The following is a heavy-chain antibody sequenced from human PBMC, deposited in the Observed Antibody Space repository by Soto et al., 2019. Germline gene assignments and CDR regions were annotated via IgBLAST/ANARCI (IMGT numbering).Heavy chain of an antibody. J-gene: IGHJ3*02. Sequence: SETLSLTCTVSGGSISSSSYYWGWIRQPPGKGLEWIGSIYYSGSTYYNPSLKSRVTISVDTSKNQFSLKLSSETAADTAVYYCARQEGADYGDYVWRAYAFDIWGQGTMVTVSS. CDR2: IYYSGST. CDR1: GGSISSSSYY. CDR3: ARQEGADYGDYVWRAYAFDI. D-gene: IGHD4-17*01. V-gene: IGHV4-39*01.